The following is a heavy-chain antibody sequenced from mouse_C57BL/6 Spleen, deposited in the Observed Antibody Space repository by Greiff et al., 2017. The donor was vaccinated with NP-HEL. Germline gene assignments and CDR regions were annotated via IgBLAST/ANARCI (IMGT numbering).Heavy chain of an antibody. V-gene: IGHV1-76*01. J-gene: IGHJ2*01. D-gene: IGHD1-1*01. CDR2: IYPGSGNT. Sequence: VQVVESGAELVRPGASVKLSCKASGYTFTDYYINWVKQRPGQGLEWIARIYPGSGNTYYNEKFKGKATLTAEKSSSTAYMQLSSLTSEDSAVYFCARGPDYYGSSYFDYWGQGTTLTVSS. CDR1: GYTFTDYY. CDR3: ARGPDYYGSSYFDY.